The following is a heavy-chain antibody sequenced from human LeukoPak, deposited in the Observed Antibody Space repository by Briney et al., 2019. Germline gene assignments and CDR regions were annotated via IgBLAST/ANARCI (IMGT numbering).Heavy chain of an antibody. J-gene: IGHJ4*02. CDR1: GYTFTGYY. V-gene: IGHV1-2*02. CDR3: ARGTYMVRGVSPFDY. CDR2: INPSSGGT. Sequence: ASVKVSCKASGYTFTGYYMHWVRQAPGQGLEWMGWINPSSGGTNYAQKFQGRVTMTRDTSISTAYMELSRLKSDDTAVYYCARGTYMVRGVSPFDYWGEGTLVTVSS. D-gene: IGHD3-10*01.